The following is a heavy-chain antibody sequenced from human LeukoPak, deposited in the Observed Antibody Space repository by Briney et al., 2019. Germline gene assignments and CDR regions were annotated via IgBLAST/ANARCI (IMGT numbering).Heavy chain of an antibody. CDR3: AKALVRGPYYFDY. Sequence: PGGSLRLSCAASGFTFSSYAMSWVRQAPGKGLEWVSAISGSGGSTCYADSVKGRFTTSRDNSKNTLYLQMNSLRAEDTAVYYCAKALVRGPYYFDYWGQGTLVTVSS. J-gene: IGHJ4*02. CDR1: GFTFSSYA. CDR2: ISGSGGST. V-gene: IGHV3-23*01. D-gene: IGHD3-16*02.